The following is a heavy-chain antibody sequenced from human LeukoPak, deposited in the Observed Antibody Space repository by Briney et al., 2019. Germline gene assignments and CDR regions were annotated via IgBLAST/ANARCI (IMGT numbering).Heavy chain of an antibody. V-gene: IGHV4-59*01. CDR2: IYYSGST. CDR3: ARVKAPTVTTWRAYYYMDV. CDR1: GGSISGYY. D-gene: IGHD4-17*01. Sequence: PSETLSLTCTVSGGSISGYYWTWIRQPPGMGLERIGYIYYSGSTNYNPSLKSRVTISVATSQNQVSLKLSSVTAADTAVYYCARVKAPTVTTWRAYYYMDVWGKGTTVTVSS. J-gene: IGHJ6*03.